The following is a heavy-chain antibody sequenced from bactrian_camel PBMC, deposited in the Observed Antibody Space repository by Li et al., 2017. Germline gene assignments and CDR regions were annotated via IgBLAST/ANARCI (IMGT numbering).Heavy chain of an antibody. CDR1: GAAVSGYC. CDR3: AEGRGSRGEHCYSLNY. D-gene: IGHD6*01. J-gene: IGHJ4*01. CDR2: ILSDGAT. V-gene: IGHV3S67*01. Sequence: VQLVESGGGSVQTGDSLRLTCVASGAAVSGYCMGWFRQAPGKAREGVASILSDGATTYADSVKGRFTISQDSARNTVYLQMNNLQPEDTATYYCAEGRGSRGEHCYSLNYWGQGTQVTVS.